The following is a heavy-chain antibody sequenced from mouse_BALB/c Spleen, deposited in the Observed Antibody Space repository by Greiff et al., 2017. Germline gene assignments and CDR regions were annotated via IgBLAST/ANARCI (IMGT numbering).Heavy chain of an antibody. Sequence: DVMLVESGGGLVQPGGSRKLSCAASGFTFSSFGMHWVRQAPEKGLEWVAYISSGSSTIYYADTVKGRFTISRDNPKNTLFLQMTSLRSEDTAMYYCARRTGAGVFDYWGQGTTLTVSS. J-gene: IGHJ2*01. CDR1: GFTFSSFG. V-gene: IGHV5-17*02. CDR3: ARRTGAGVFDY. CDR2: ISSGSSTI. D-gene: IGHD4-1*01.